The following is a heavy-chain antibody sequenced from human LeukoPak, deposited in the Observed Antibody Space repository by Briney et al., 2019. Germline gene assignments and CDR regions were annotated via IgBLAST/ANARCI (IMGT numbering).Heavy chain of an antibody. J-gene: IGHJ4*02. CDR1: GGSISGYY. CDR3: ARLRNKYDTSGYYPFDY. D-gene: IGHD3-22*01. V-gene: IGHV4-59*08. CDR2: IYYSGGT. Sequence: SETLSFTCTVSGGSISGYYWSWIRQPPGKGLEWIGYIYYSGGTNYNPSLKSRVTILVDTSKNQFSLKLSSVTAADTAVYHCARLRNKYDTSGYYPFDYWGQGTLVTVSS.